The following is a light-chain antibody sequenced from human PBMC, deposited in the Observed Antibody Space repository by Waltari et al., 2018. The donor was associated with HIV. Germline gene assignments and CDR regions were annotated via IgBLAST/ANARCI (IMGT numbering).Light chain of an antibody. Sequence: QSALTQPASVSGSPGQSITISCTGTSSDVGYYNYVSWFQQPPDKAPTLILFDVNKRPSGVSKRFSGSKSGKTASLTISGLQPEDEADYFCTSYTSRDTWVFGGGTKVTVL. CDR3: TSYTSRDTWV. CDR1: SSDVGYYNY. J-gene: IGLJ3*02. CDR2: DVN. V-gene: IGLV2-14*03.